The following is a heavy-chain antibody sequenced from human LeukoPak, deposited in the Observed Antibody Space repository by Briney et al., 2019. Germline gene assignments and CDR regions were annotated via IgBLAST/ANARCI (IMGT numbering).Heavy chain of an antibody. CDR2: ILENGSNQ. D-gene: IGHD6-19*01. CDR3: ARVQGGGYRTADY. CDR1: GFTFSNYI. J-gene: IGHJ4*02. V-gene: IGHV3-30*04. Sequence: GGSLRLSCAASGFTFSNYIMHWVRQAPGKGLDWVAVILENGSNQYYADSVKGRFTISRDNSKNTLFLQMNSLRGEDTAMYYCARVQGGGYRTADYWGQGTWSPSPQ.